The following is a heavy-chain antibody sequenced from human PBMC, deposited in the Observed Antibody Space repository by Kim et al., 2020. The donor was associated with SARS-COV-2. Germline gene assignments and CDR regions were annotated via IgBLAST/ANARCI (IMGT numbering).Heavy chain of an antibody. D-gene: IGHD5-12*01. Sequence: GGSLRLSCAASGFTFRSYAMHWVRQAPGKGLEWVAGISNDGSSEYEADSVKGRFTISRDNSKNTVYLHMNSPRVADTAVYYCASIGPNIVATIPAFDIWGRGAMVTVSS. CDR3: ASIGPNIVATIPAFDI. CDR2: ISNDGSSE. CDR1: GFTFRSYA. V-gene: IGHV3-30-3*01. J-gene: IGHJ3*02.